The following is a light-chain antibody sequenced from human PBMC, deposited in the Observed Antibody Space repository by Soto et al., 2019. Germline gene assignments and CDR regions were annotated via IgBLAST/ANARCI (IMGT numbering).Light chain of an antibody. CDR3: QQYDDLPLMFT. V-gene: IGKV1-33*01. J-gene: IGKJ2*01. Sequence: DIQMTQSPSSLSASVGDRVTITCQASQDISNYLHWYQQKPGKPPKLLIYDASNLETGVPSRFRGSGSGTDFTFNISSLQPEDIATYYCQQYDDLPLMFTFGQGTKLEIK. CDR1: QDISNY. CDR2: DAS.